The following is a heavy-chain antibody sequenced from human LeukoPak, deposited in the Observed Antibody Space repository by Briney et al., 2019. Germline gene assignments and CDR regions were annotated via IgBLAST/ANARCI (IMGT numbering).Heavy chain of an antibody. CDR1: GGTLSNYV. D-gene: IGHD3-22*01. CDR2: IIPIFGTA. Sequence: GASVKVSCKASGGTLSNYVISWVRQAPGQGLEWMGRIIPIFGTANYAQKFQGRVTITADESTSTAYMELSSLRSEDTAVYYCARDPTFRNYYDSSGYLYYFDYWGQGTLVTVSS. V-gene: IGHV1-69*13. CDR3: ARDPTFRNYYDSSGYLYYFDY. J-gene: IGHJ4*02.